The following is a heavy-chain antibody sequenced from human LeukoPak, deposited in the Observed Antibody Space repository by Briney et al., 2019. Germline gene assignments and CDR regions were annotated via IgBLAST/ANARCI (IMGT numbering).Heavy chain of an antibody. CDR2: IYYSGST. CDR1: GGSISSYY. J-gene: IGHJ4*02. Sequence: SETLSLTCTVSGGSISSYYWSWIRQPPGKGLEWIGYIYYSGSTNYNPSLKSRVTISVDTSKTQFSLKLSSVTAADTAVYYCERSRAYILARWGQGTLVTVS. CDR3: ERSRAYILAR. D-gene: IGHD3-9*01. V-gene: IGHV4-59*01.